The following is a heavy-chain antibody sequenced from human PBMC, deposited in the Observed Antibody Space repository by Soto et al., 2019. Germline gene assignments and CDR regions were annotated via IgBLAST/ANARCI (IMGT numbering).Heavy chain of an antibody. V-gene: IGHV3-15*01. CDR2: NKSKPDGGTT. Sequence: GGSLRLSCAASGFTLNNAWMSWVRQAPGKGLEWVGRNKSKPDGGTTDYAATVKGRITISRDDSKNTLYPQMKSLKTADKAVYYCLYSRSTHNGSGIDVWGQGTMVTVSS. D-gene: IGHD6-6*01. J-gene: IGHJ6*02. CDR1: GFTLNNAW. CDR3: LYSRSTHNGSGIDV.